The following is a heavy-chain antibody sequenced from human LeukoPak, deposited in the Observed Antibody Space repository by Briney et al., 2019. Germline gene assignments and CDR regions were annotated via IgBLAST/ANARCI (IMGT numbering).Heavy chain of an antibody. CDR2: TYTSGST. Sequence: SETLSLTCTVSGGSISSGSYYWSWIRQPAGKGLEWIGRTYTSGSTNYNPSLKSRVTISVDTSRNQSSLKLSSVTAADTAVYYCARAYDFWSGRSFYNWFDPWGQGTLVTVSS. CDR3: ARAYDFWSGRSFYNWFDP. CDR1: GGSISSGSYY. V-gene: IGHV4-61*02. D-gene: IGHD3-3*01. J-gene: IGHJ5*02.